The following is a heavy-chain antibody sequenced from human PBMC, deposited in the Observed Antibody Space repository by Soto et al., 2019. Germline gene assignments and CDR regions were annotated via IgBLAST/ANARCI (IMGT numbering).Heavy chain of an antibody. CDR3: AKDRRVVAVAAPFDY. CDR2: ISYDGSNK. J-gene: IGHJ4*02. D-gene: IGHD6-19*01. CDR1: GFTFSSYG. V-gene: IGHV3-30*18. Sequence: QVQLVESGGGVVQPGRSLRLSCAASGFTFSSYGMHWVRQAPGKGLEWVAVISYDGSNKYHADSVKGRFTISRDNSKNTLYLQMNSLRAEDTAVYYCAKDRRVVAVAAPFDYWGQGTLVTVSS.